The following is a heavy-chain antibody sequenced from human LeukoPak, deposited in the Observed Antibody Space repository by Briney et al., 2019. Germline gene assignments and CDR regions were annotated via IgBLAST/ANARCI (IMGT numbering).Heavy chain of an antibody. Sequence: PSETLSLTCTVSGGSISSYYWSWIRQPPGKGLEWIGYIYYSGSTNYNPSLKSRVTISVDTSKNQFSLKLSSVTAADTAVYYCARVGSSTNGEIDYWGQGTLVAVSS. V-gene: IGHV4-59*01. CDR1: GGSISSYY. J-gene: IGHJ4*02. D-gene: IGHD2-2*01. CDR2: IYYSGST. CDR3: ARVGSSTNGEIDY.